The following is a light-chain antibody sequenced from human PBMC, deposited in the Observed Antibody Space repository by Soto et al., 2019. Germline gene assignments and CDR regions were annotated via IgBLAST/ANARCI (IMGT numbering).Light chain of an antibody. CDR3: QTWGTGIRVV. CDR1: SGHSSYA. CDR2: LNSDGSH. V-gene: IGLV4-69*01. Sequence: QLVLTQSPSASASLGASVTLTCTLSSGHSSYAIAWHQQQPEKGPRYLMKLNSDGSHSKGDGIPDRFSGSSSGAGRYLTISSLQSEDEADYYCQTWGTGIRVVFGGGTKVTVL. J-gene: IGLJ2*01.